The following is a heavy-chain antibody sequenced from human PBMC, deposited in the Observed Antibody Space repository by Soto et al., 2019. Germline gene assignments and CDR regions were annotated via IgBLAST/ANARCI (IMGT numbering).Heavy chain of an antibody. CDR3: AKDRSGSSIFDY. CDR2: ISGSGGST. J-gene: IGHJ4*02. CDR1: GFTFSSYA. Sequence: PGGSLILSCAASGFTFSSYAMSWVRQAPGKGLEWVSAISGSGGSTYYADSVKGRFAISRDNSKNTLYLQMNSLRAEDTAVYYCAKDRSGSSIFDYWGQGTLVTVSS. V-gene: IGHV3-23*01. D-gene: IGHD1-26*01.